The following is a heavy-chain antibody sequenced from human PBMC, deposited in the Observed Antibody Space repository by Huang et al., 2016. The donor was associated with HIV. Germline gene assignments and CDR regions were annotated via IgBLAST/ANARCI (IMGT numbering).Heavy chain of an antibody. CDR2: ISSNVYGGTV. J-gene: IGHJ4*02. CDR3: STDGEPYYFEY. V-gene: IGHV3-49*03. CDR1: GFPFRDYA. Sequence: EVNMVESGGGSVQPGRSLRLSCLTSGFPFRDYAITWFRQATGKGLEWVGLISSNVYGGTVQYAASVKGRFIISRDDSRNIAYLEMNSPKTEDTGTYYCSTDGEPYYFEYWGRGTRVTVAS.